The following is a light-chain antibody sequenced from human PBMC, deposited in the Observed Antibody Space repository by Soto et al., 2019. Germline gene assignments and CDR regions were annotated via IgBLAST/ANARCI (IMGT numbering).Light chain of an antibody. J-gene: IGKJ1*01. CDR1: QSVNSN. Sequence: EIVMTQSPATLSVSPGARDPLSCRASQSVNSNLAWYQQKPGQAPRLLMYGASTRATGIPARFSGSGSGTEFTLTISSLQSEDFAFYYCQQYYKWPPWTFGQGTKV. CDR2: GAS. V-gene: IGKV3-15*01. CDR3: QQYYKWPPWT.